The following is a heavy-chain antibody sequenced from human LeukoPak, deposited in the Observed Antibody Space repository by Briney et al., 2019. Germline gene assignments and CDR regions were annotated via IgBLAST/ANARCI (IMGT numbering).Heavy chain of an antibody. J-gene: IGHJ6*03. D-gene: IGHD2-2*01. V-gene: IGHV3-30*14. CDR2: ISYDGSNK. Sequence: GGSLRLSCAASGFAFSSYAMHWVRQAPGKGLEWVAVISYDGSNKYYADSVKGRFTISRDNSKQTLYLQMNSLRAEDTAVYYCAGVVPAAMGFLCYYMDVWGKGTTVTVSS. CDR3: AGVVPAAMGFLCYYMDV. CDR1: GFAFSSYA.